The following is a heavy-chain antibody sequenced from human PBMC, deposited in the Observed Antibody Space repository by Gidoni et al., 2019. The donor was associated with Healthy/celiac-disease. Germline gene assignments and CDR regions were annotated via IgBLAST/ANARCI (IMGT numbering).Heavy chain of an antibody. CDR2: ISDDGSNK. V-gene: IGHV3-30-3*01. CDR3: ARDLAVVVPAAISLAFDY. CDR1: GFAFSSYA. J-gene: IGHJ4*02. D-gene: IGHD2-2*02. Sequence: QVQLVVSGGGVVQPGESLSLSCAASGFAFSSYAMHWVRQAPGKGLEWVAVISDDGSNKYYADSVKGRFTISRDKSKNTLYLQMNSLRAEDTAVYYCARDLAVVVPAAISLAFDYWGQGTLVTVSS.